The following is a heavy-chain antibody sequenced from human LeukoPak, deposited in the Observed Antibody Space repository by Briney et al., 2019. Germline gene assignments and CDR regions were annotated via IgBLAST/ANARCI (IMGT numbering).Heavy chain of an antibody. CDR1: DDPINSGVYY. D-gene: IGHD1-26*01. J-gene: IGHJ6*03. CDR2: FYTSGTTT. CDR3: ARAKKRSGRSRNFYLDV. V-gene: IGHV4-61*09. Sequence: SETLSLTCTVSDDPINSGVYYWNWIRQPAGKGLEWIGHFYTSGTTTNSNPSLKSRVAISLDTSKNHFSLKLSSVTAADTAVYYCARAKKRSGRSRNFYLDVWGKGTTVTVSS.